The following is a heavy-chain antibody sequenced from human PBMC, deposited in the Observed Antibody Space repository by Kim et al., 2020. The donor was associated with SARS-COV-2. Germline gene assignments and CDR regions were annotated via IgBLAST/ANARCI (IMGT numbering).Heavy chain of an antibody. D-gene: IGHD2-15*01. Sequence: GGSLRLSCAASGFTFSSYSMNWVRQAPGKGLEWVSYISSSSSTIYYADSVKGRFTISRDNAKNSLYLQMNSLRDEDTAVYYCARGRDPFHGYCSGGSCYEGHFGMDVWGQGTTVTVSS. CDR3: ARGRDPFHGYCSGGSCYEGHFGMDV. V-gene: IGHV3-48*02. J-gene: IGHJ6*02. CDR2: ISSSSSTI. CDR1: GFTFSSYS.